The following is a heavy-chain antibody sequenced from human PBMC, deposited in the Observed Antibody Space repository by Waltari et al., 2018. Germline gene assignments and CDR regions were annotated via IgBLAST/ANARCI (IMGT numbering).Heavy chain of an antibody. Sequence: QVKLVQSGAEVKTPGASVKVSCKAYGYSFTGYYIHWVRQAPGQGLEWMGRVITNSGDTNYAQKFQGRVTLTRDTSTSTGYMQLSGLRSDDTALYYCARDPAGDGFYYFDYWGQGSLVTVSS. CDR2: VITNSGDT. J-gene: IGHJ4*02. D-gene: IGHD2-2*01. CDR3: ARDPAGDGFYYFDY. CDR1: GYSFTGYY. V-gene: IGHV1-2*06.